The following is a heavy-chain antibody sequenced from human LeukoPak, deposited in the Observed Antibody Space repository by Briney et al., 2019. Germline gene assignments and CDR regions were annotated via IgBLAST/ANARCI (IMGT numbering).Heavy chain of an antibody. CDR3: AREGRWLPLGNYYYYMDV. V-gene: IGHV4-39*01. J-gene: IGHJ6*03. D-gene: IGHD5-24*01. CDR1: GGSISSSSYY. Sequence: SETLSLTCTVSGGSISSSSYYWGWIRQPPGKGLEWIGSIYYSGSTYYNPSLKSRVTISVDTSKNQFSLKLSSVTAADTAVYYCAREGRWLPLGNYYYYMDVWGKGTTVTVSS. CDR2: IYYSGST.